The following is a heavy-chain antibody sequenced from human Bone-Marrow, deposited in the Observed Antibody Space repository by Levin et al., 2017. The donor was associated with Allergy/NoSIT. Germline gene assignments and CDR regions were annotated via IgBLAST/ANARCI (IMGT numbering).Heavy chain of an antibody. CDR2: IYHSGSA. Sequence: ESLKISCSVSDGSISRYYWTWFRQPPGKGLEWIGYIYHSGSASYNPSLKSRVTLSVDTSKNQFSLELKSVTAADTAVYYCARGDHDTSGYYYIPGDYWGQGILVTVSS. J-gene: IGHJ4*02. CDR3: ARGDHDTSGYYYIPGDY. V-gene: IGHV4-59*01. CDR1: DGSISRYY. D-gene: IGHD3-22*01.